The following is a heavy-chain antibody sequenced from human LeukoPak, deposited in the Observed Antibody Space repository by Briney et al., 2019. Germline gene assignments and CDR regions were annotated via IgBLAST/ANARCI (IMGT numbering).Heavy chain of an antibody. J-gene: IGHJ3*02. Sequence: SETLSLTCTVSGGSISSGSYYWSWIRQPAGKGLEWIGRIYTSGSTNYNPSLKSRVTISVDTSKNQFSLKLSSVTAADTAVYYCARFTMVRGVAAFDIWGQGTMVTVSS. CDR1: GGSISSGSYY. CDR3: ARFTMVRGVAAFDI. CDR2: IYTSGST. V-gene: IGHV4-61*02. D-gene: IGHD3-10*01.